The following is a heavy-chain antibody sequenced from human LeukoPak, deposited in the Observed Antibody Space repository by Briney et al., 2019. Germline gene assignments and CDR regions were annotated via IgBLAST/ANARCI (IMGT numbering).Heavy chain of an antibody. D-gene: IGHD1-26*01. CDR2: IWYDGSNK. J-gene: IGHJ4*02. CDR3: AKDAGSSGSTDY. V-gene: IGHV3-33*06. CDR1: GFTFSSYG. Sequence: GGSLRLSCAASGFTFSSYGMHWVRQAPGKGLEWVAVIWYDGSNKYYADSVKGRFTISRDNSKNTLYLQMNSLRAEDTAVYYCAKDAGSSGSTDYWGQGTLVTVSS.